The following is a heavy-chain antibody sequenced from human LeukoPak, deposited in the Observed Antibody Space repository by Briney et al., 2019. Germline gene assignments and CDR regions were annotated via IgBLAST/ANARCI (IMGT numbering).Heavy chain of an antibody. J-gene: IGHJ3*02. CDR3: AKDSAAREFFDI. V-gene: IGHV3-23*01. D-gene: IGHD6-25*01. CDR2: ISGSGGST. Sequence: GGSLRLSCAASGFTFSSHAMSWVRQAPGKGLEWVSAISGSGGSTYYADSVKGRFTISRDNSKNTLYLQMNSLRAEDTAVYYCAKDSAAREFFDIWGQGTMVTVSS. CDR1: GFTFSSHA.